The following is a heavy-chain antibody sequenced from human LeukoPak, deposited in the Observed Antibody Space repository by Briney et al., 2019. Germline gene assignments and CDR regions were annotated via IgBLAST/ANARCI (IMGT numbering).Heavy chain of an antibody. Sequence: GGSLRLSCAASGFTFSSYSMNWVRQAPRKGLEWVSYISSSSSTIYYADSVKGRFTISRDNAKNSLYLQMNSLRAEDTAVYYCAREGIWFGEFYDYWGQGILVTVSS. CDR1: GFTFSSYS. D-gene: IGHD3-10*01. CDR3: AREGIWFGEFYDY. V-gene: IGHV3-48*01. CDR2: ISSSSSTI. J-gene: IGHJ4*02.